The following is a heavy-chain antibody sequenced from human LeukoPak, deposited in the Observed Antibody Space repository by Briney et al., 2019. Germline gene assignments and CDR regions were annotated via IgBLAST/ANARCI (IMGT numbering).Heavy chain of an antibody. D-gene: IGHD5-12*01. CDR3: AKAAVYSGDDYLWFDS. J-gene: IGHJ5*01. Sequence: ASVKVSCKASGYTFTDYYIHWVRQAPGQGLKWMGCINPNSGATNHAQKSHGRVTMTRDTSISTAYMELSRLTSDDTAVYYCAKAAVYSGDDYLWFDSWGQGTLVTVSP. V-gene: IGHV1-2*02. CDR2: INPNSGAT. CDR1: GYTFTDYY.